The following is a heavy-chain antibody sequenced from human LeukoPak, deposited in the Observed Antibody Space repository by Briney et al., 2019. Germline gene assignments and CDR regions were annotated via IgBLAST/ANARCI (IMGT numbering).Heavy chain of an antibody. CDR2: IRYDGSNK. CDR3: AREEGGYDSSGYPANDY. D-gene: IGHD3-22*01. Sequence: GGSLRLSCAASGFTFSSYGMHWVRQAPGKGLEWVAVIRYDGSNKYYADSVKGRFTISRDNSKNTLYLQMNSLRAEDTAVYYCAREEGGYDSSGYPANDYWGQGTLVTVSS. V-gene: IGHV3-33*01. CDR1: GFTFSSYG. J-gene: IGHJ4*02.